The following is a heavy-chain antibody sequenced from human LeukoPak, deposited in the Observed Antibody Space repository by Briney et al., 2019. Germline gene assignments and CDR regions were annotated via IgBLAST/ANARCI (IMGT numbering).Heavy chain of an antibody. CDR3: ARRPTSYYYDSSGYDD. D-gene: IGHD3-22*01. J-gene: IGHJ4*02. CDR2: INYSGNTI. CDR1: GFTFSSYE. Sequence: PGGSLRLSCATSGFTFSSYEMNWVRQAPGNGLEWVSYINYSGNTIYYADSVKGRFTISRDNAKNSLYLQMNSLRAEDTAVYYCARRPTSYYYDSSGYDDWGQGTLVTVSS. V-gene: IGHV3-48*03.